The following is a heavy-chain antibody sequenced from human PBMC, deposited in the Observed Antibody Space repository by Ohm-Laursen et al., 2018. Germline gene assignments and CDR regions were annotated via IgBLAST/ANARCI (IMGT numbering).Heavy chain of an antibody. CDR2: FDPSGVST. CDR1: GYTFTGFY. D-gene: IGHD3-16*01. Sequence: GASVKVSCKPSGYTFTGFYMHWVRQAPGQGLEWMGMFDPSGVSTTYAQKFQGRVTMTRDTSTSTVSMELRSLRSEDTAVYYCARETWGEPFDYWGQGTLVTVSS. J-gene: IGHJ4*02. CDR3: ARETWGEPFDY. V-gene: IGHV1-46*01.